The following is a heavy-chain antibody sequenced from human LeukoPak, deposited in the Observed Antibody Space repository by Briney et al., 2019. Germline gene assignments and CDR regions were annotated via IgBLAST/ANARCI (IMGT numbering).Heavy chain of an antibody. CDR3: AREFESAVAGTVDY. CDR2: ISAYNGST. D-gene: IGHD6-19*01. J-gene: IGHJ4*02. CDR1: GGTFSSYA. V-gene: IGHV1-18*01. Sequence: ASVKVSCKASGGTFSSYAISWVRQAPGQGLEWMGWISAYNGSTNYAQKLQGRVTMTTDTSTSTAYMELRSLRSDDTAVYYCAREFESAVAGTVDYWGQGTLVTVSS.